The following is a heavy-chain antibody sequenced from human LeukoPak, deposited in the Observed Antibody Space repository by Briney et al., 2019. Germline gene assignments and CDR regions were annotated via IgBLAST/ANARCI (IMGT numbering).Heavy chain of an antibody. CDR3: ARGSRYGSGSHFDF. CDR2: IYSGSEHI. Sequence: GGSLRLSCAASGFTFSSERLNWVRQAPGKGVEWVSTIYSGSEHIYYADSVKGRFTVSRDNAKNSLYLQMDSLRAEDTAVYYCARGSRYGSGSHFDFWGQGTLVTVSS. CDR1: GFTFSSER. V-gene: IGHV3-21*01. D-gene: IGHD3-10*01. J-gene: IGHJ4*02.